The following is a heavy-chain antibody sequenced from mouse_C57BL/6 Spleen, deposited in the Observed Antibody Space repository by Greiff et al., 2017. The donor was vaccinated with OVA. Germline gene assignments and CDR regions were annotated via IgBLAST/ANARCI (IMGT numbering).Heavy chain of an antibody. CDR2: ISDGGSYT. CDR1: GFTFSSYA. Sequence: EVKLMESGGGLVKPGGSLKLSCAASGFTFSSYAMSWVRQPPEKRLEWVATISDGGSYTYYPDNVKGRFTISRDNAKNNLYLQMSHLKSEDTAMYYCARSTGFAYWGQGTLFTVSA. D-gene: IGHD4-1*02. CDR3: ARSTGFAY. J-gene: IGHJ3*01. V-gene: IGHV5-4*03.